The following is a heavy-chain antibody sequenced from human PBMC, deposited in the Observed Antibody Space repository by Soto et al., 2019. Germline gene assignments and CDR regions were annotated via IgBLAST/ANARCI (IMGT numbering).Heavy chain of an antibody. CDR3: ARVMGSGSYYISNPRYNWFDP. J-gene: IGHJ5*02. D-gene: IGHD3-10*01. CDR2: IYYGGST. CDR1: GGSISSGGYY. V-gene: IGHV4-31*03. Sequence: PSETLSLTCTVSGGSISSGGYYWSWIRQHPGKDLEWIGYIYYGGSTYYNPSLKSRVTISVDTSKNQFSLKLSSVTAADTAVYYCARVMGSGSYYISNPRYNWFDPWGQGTLVTVSS.